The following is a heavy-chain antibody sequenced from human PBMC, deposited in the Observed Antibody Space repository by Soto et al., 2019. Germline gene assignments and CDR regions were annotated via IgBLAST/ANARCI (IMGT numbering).Heavy chain of an antibody. CDR2: TYHRGST. CDR3: ARIGGYHGPLDY. V-gene: IGHV4-59*01. D-gene: IGHD6-25*01. CDR1: GVSISSYF. J-gene: IGHJ4*02. Sequence: SETLSLTCSVSGVSISSYFWSWIRQAPGRGLEWIGYTYHRGSTNYSPSLKSRVAMSLDTSENQFSLKVNSVTAADTAVYYCARIGGYHGPLDYWGQGTPVTVSS.